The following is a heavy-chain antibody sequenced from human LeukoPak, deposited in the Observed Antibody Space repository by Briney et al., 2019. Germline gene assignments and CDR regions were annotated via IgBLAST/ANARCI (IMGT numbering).Heavy chain of an antibody. V-gene: IGHV3-7*02. CDR1: GFTFSRYW. D-gene: IGHD4/OR15-4a*01. J-gene: IGHJ6*02. Sequence: GGSLRLSCAASGFTFSRYWMTWVRQAPGKGLEWVANIKQDGSEKYYVDSVKGRFTISKDNAKSSLYLQMNSLRPEDTAVYYCASFCANCYYGMDVWGQGTTVTVSS. CDR3: ASFCANCYYGMDV. CDR2: IKQDGSEK.